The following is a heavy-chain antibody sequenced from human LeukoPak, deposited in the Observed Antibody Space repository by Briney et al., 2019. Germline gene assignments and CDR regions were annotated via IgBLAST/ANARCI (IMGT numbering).Heavy chain of an antibody. Sequence: ASVKVSCRASGYTFTGYYMHWVRQAPGQGLEWMGWINPNSGGTNYAQKFQGRVTMTRDTSISTAYMELSRLRSDDTAVYYCARDMDCSGGSCYFTGPPRFDYWGQGTLVTVSS. D-gene: IGHD2-15*01. CDR1: GYTFTGYY. CDR3: ARDMDCSGGSCYFTGPPRFDY. CDR2: INPNSGGT. V-gene: IGHV1-2*02. J-gene: IGHJ4*02.